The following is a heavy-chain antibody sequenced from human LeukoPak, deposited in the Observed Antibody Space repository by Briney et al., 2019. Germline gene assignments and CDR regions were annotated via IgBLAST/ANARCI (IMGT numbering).Heavy chain of an antibody. J-gene: IGHJ4*02. Sequence: ALVKVSCTASGYTFTGYYMHWVRQAPGQGLEWMGWINPNSGGTNYVQKFRGRVTVTRDTSISTAYMELSSLRSDDTAVYYCARAYTGFEAFDFWGQGTLVTVSS. CDR2: INPNSGGT. V-gene: IGHV1-2*02. CDR1: GYTFTGYY. CDR3: ARAYTGFEAFDF. D-gene: IGHD5-12*01.